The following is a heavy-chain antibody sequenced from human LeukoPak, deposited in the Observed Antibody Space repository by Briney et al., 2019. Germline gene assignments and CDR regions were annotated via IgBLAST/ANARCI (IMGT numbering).Heavy chain of an antibody. J-gene: IGHJ6*02. CDR1: GGTFNTYA. D-gene: IGHD3-16*02. Sequence: GASVKVSCKASGGTFNTYAITWVRQAPGQGLEWMGRIIPILDVADSAQKFQGRVTITADESTSTAYMELSSLRSEDTAVYYCARDLRESHYDYVWGSYRQGNYYYGMDVWGQGTTVTVSS. V-gene: IGHV1-69*04. CDR3: ARDLRESHYDYVWGSYRQGNYYYGMDV. CDR2: IIPILDVA.